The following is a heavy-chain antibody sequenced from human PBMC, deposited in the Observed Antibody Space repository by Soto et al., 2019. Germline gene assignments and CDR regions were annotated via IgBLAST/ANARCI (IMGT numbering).Heavy chain of an antibody. CDR1: GGSVSINY. V-gene: IGHV4-4*07. D-gene: IGHD6-19*01. CDR3: ASERAVPSWIDP. Sequence: QVQLQESGLGLVKPSETLSLTCTVSGGSVSINYWSWIRQSAGEGLEWIGRTYTSRATDYNPSLRCRVTISVDTSKNQFALKMTSVTAADTAVYYCASERAVPSWIDPWGQGSLFTVS. J-gene: IGHJ5*02. CDR2: TYTSRAT.